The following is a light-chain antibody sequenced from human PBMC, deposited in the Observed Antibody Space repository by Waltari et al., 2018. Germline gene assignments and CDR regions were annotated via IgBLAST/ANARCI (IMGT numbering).Light chain of an antibody. CDR3: QQYNNWPPGT. CDR1: QTIGTS. CDR2: RTS. J-gene: IGKJ1*01. Sequence: EIVVTQSPATLSMSPGERATLSCRTSQTIGTSLAWYQQRPGQAPRRLIYRTSTRATGIPDRFSGSGSESEFTLTISSLQSEDVAVYYCQQYNNWPPGTFGQGTKVEI. V-gene: IGKV3-15*01.